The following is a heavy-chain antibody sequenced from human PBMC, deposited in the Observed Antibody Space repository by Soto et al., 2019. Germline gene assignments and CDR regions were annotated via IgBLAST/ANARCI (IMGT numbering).Heavy chain of an antibody. J-gene: IGHJ4*01. CDR1: GYSFTSYW. CDR3: ARGYCTSISCYSTFNY. V-gene: IGHV5-51*01. Sequence: ESLKISCKGSGYSFTSYWIGWVRQMPGKGLEWMGIIYPGDSDTRYSPSFQGQVTISADKSISTAYLQWSSLKASDTAMYYCARGYCTSISCYSTFNYWAQGTLVTVSS. D-gene: IGHD2-2*01. CDR2: IYPGDSDT.